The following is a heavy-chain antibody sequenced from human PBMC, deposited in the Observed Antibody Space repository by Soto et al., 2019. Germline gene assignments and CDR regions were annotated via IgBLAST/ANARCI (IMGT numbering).Heavy chain of an antibody. CDR1: GASISSSNW. V-gene: IGHV4-4*02. CDR2: VYHSGST. J-gene: IGHJ4*02. Sequence: SETLSLTCAVSGASISSSNWWSWVRQPPGKGLEWIGEVYHSGSTNYNPSLKSRVTISVDKSKNQFSLKLSSVTAADTAVYYCATNDGYNWDYWGQGTLVTVPQ. D-gene: IGHD5-12*01. CDR3: ATNDGYNWDY.